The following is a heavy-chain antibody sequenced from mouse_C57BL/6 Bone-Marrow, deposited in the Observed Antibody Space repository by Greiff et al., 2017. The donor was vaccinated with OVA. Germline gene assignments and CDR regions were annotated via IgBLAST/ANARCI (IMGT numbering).Heavy chain of an antibody. V-gene: IGHV5-4*01. CDR2: ISDGGSYT. Sequence: VQLKESGGGLVKPGGSLKLSCAASGFTFSSYAMSWVRQTPEKRLEWVATISDGGSYTYYPDNVKGRFTISRDNAKNNLYLQMSHRKSEDTAMYYCAREYDSSGSFAYWGQGTLVTVSA. CDR1: GFTFSSYA. J-gene: IGHJ3*01. D-gene: IGHD3-2*02. CDR3: AREYDSSGSFAY.